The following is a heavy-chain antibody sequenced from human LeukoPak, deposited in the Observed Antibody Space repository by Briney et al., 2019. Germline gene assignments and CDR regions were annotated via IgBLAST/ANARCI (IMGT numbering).Heavy chain of an antibody. Sequence: PSETLSLTCTVSSDSISSDNYYWGWIRQAPGKGLEWVGSIHYSGRTYYNPSLKSRVTISVDTSKNQFSLKLSSVSAADTAVYYYARRVSHFNIVADYFDYWGQGPLVTVSS. J-gene: IGHJ4*02. CDR1: SDSISSDNYY. CDR2: IHYSGRT. V-gene: IGHV4-39*01. D-gene: IGHD5-12*01. CDR3: ARRVSHFNIVADYFDY.